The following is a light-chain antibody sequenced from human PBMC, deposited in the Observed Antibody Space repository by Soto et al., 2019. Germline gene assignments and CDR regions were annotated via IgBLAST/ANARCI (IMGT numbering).Light chain of an antibody. CDR2: GAS. J-gene: IGKJ1*01. Sequence: VMTQSPATLSVSPGERATLSCRASQSLRSSLAWYQQKPCQAPRLLIYGASTRATGIPARFSGSGSGTEFTLTISSLQSEDFAVYFCQQYNIWPQTFGQGTKVEIK. CDR1: QSLRSS. CDR3: QQYNIWPQT. V-gene: IGKV3-15*01.